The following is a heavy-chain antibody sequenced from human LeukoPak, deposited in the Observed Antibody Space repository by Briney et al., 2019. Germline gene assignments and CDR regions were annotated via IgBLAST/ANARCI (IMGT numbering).Heavy chain of an antibody. CDR1: GFTFSYYN. Sequence: GGSLRLSCAASGFTFSYYNMNWVRQAPGKGLEWVSSISSSSSHIYYADSVKGRFTISRDNAKNSLYLQMSSLRVEDTAVFYCVRAWGGGSYSDVFDIWAQGKMVTVSS. J-gene: IGHJ3*02. CDR2: ISSSSSHI. V-gene: IGHV3-21*06. CDR3: VRAWGGGSYSDVFDI. D-gene: IGHD1-26*01.